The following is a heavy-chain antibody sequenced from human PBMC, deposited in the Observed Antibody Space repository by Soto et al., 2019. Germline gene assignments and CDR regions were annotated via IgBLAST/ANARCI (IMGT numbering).Heavy chain of an antibody. Sequence: ASVKVSCKASGYTFTAYYMHWVRQAPGQGLGWMGWINPNSGDTNYSQSFQGRVTMTRDTSISTAYLDLGSLTSDDTAVYYCERDFLMTTARAYYYYDGMDIWGQGTTVTVSS. V-gene: IGHV1-2*02. D-gene: IGHD6-6*01. CDR1: GYTFTAYY. J-gene: IGHJ6*02. CDR3: ERDFLMTTARAYYYYDGMDI. CDR2: INPNSGDT.